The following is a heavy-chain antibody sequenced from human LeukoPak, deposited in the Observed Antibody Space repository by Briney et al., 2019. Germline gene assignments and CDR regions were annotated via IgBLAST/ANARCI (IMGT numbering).Heavy chain of an antibody. V-gene: IGHV4-4*02. Sequence: SGTLSLTCAVSGGSISSSNWWSWVRQPPGKGLEWIGEIYHSGSTNYNPSLKSRVTISVDKSKNQFSLKLSSVTAADTAVYYCATSKWLRKTRGFDYWGQRTLVTVSS. J-gene: IGHJ4*02. CDR3: ATSKWLRKTRGFDY. CDR2: IYHSGST. D-gene: IGHD5-12*01. CDR1: GGSISSSNW.